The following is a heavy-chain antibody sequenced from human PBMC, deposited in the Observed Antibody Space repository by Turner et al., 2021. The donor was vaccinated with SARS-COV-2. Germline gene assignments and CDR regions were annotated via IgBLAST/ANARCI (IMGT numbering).Heavy chain of an antibody. D-gene: IGHD2-2*01. CDR3: AADCTSASCYSRNADY. V-gene: IGHV3-23*01. J-gene: IGHJ4*02. Sequence: EVQLLESGGGLLPPGGSLRLSCAASGFTFSNFGMHWVRQAPGRGLEWVSAISDNGSDTHYADSVKGRFTISRDNSKSTLYLQVNSLRAEDTAMYYCAADCTSASCYSRNADYWGQGTLVTVSS. CDR2: ISDNGSDT. CDR1: GFTFSNFG.